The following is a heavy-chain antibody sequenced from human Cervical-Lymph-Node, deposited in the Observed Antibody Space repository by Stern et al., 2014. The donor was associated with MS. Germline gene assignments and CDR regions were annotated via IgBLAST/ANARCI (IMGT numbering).Heavy chain of an antibody. Sequence: QVQLQESGPGLVKPSQTLSLTCTVSGGSISSVGHYLTWVRQHPGKGLEWIGYIHYSASTSYNPSLKSRATISVDTSKNQFSLKLSSVTAADTALYYCARSDRLWGSFDYWGQGTLVTVSS. CDR2: IHYSAST. D-gene: IGHD3-16*01. CDR1: GGSISSVGHY. CDR3: ARSDRLWGSFDY. V-gene: IGHV4-31*03. J-gene: IGHJ4*02.